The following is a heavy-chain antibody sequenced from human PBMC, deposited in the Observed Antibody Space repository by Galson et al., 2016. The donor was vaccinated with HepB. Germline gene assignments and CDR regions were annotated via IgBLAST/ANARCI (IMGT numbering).Heavy chain of an antibody. D-gene: IGHD2-21*01. CDR2: ISGSGGST. J-gene: IGHJ4*02. CDR1: GFTFSNYA. Sequence: SLRLSCAASGFTFSNYAMTWVRQAPGKGLEWVSAISGSGGSTYYADSVKGRFTISRDNSKNTLYLQMNSLRAEDTAVYYCAKEHRAYCGGDLDYWGQGTLVTVSS. CDR3: AKEHRAYCGGDLDY. V-gene: IGHV3-23*01.